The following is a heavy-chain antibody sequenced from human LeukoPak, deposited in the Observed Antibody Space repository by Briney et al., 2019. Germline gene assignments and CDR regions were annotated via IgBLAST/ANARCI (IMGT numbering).Heavy chain of an antibody. D-gene: IGHD3-10*01. V-gene: IGHV4-59*01. J-gene: IGHJ4*02. Sequence: SETLSLTCTVSGDSISTYYWSWIRQPPGKGLEWIGYIYYRVTSDYNPSLKSRVTMSVDMSTRQISLKLSSVTAADTAVNYCARAVGGDGSGSLWGPGTLVTVSS. CDR3: ARAVGGDGSGSL. CDR2: IYYRVTS. CDR1: GDSISTYY.